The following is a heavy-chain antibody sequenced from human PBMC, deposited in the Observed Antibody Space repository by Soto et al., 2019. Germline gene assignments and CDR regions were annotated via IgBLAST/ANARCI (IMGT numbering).Heavy chain of an antibody. J-gene: IGHJ6*02. CDR1: GGTFSSYA. V-gene: IGHV1-69*01. Sequence: QVQLVQSGAEVKKPGPSVKVSCKASGGTFSSYAISWVRQAPGQGLEWMGGIIPIFGTANYAQKFQGRVTITADESTSTAYMELSSLRSEDTAVYYCAREGGSGWSSYYYYGMDVWGQGTTVTVSS. D-gene: IGHD6-19*01. CDR2: IIPIFGTA. CDR3: AREGGSGWSSYYYYGMDV.